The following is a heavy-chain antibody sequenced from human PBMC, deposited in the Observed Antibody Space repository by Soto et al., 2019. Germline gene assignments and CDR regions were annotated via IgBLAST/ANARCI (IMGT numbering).Heavy chain of an antibody. CDR2: INHSGST. Sequence: SETLSLTCAVYGGSFSGYYWSWIRQPPGKGLEWIGEINHSGSTNYNPSLKSRVTISVDTSKNQFSLKLSSVTAADTAVYYCARERYCSSTSCYGPAYYYYYMDVWGKGTTVTVSS. J-gene: IGHJ6*03. CDR1: GGSFSGYY. CDR3: ARERYCSSTSCYGPAYYYYYMDV. D-gene: IGHD2-2*01. V-gene: IGHV4-34*01.